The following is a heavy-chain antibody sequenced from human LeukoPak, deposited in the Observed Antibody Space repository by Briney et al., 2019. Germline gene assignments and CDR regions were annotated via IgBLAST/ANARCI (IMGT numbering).Heavy chain of an antibody. CDR2: IKQDGSDK. J-gene: IGHJ2*01. D-gene: IGHD6-13*01. CDR3: ATPLRAATAYWYFDL. CDR1: GFTFRSYW. V-gene: IGHV3-7*01. Sequence: GGSLRLSCAASGFTFRSYWMSWVRQAPGKGLEWVANIKQDGSDKYYVDSVKGRFTISRDNAKNSLYLQMSSLRAEDTAVYYCATPLRAATAYWYFDLWGRGTLVTVSS.